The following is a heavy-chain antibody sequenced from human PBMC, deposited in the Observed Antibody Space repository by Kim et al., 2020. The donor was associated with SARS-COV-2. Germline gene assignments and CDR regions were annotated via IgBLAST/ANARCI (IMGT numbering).Heavy chain of an antibody. D-gene: IGHD3-10*01. CDR3: ARGGEKGFGELLSYLDY. J-gene: IGHJ4*02. CDR2: ISYDGSNK. V-gene: IGHV3-33*05. CDR1: GFTFSSYG. Sequence: GGSLRLSCAASGFTFSSYGMHWVRQAPGKGLEWVAVISYDGSNKYYADSVKGRFTISRDNSKNTLYLQMNSLRAEDTAVYYCARGGEKGFGELLSYLDYWGQGTLVPVAS.